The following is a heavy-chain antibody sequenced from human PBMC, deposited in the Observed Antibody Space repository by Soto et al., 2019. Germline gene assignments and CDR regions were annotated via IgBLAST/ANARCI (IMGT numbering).Heavy chain of an antibody. CDR2: INSDGSST. V-gene: IGHV3-74*01. D-gene: IGHD3-3*01. CDR3: AHTGTIFGVVIH. J-gene: IGHJ4*02. CDR1: GFTFSSYW. Sequence: GGSLRLSCAASGFTFSSYWMHWVRQAPGKGLVWVSRINSDGSSTSYADSVKGRFTISRDNAKNTLYLQMNSLRAEGTAVYYCAHTGTIFGVVIHWGQGTLVTVS.